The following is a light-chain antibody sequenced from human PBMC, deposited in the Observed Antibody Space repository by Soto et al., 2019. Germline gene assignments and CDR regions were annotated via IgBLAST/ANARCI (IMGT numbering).Light chain of an antibody. Sequence: QSALTQPASVSGPPGQSITISCTGTSRDIGFYNYVSWYQQHPGKAPKLIIYEVAKRPSGVSSRFSGSKSGNTASLTISGLQAEDEADYHCSSYTNTGTLYVFGTGTKLTVL. CDR3: SSYTNTGTLYV. CDR1: SRDIGFYNY. J-gene: IGLJ1*01. CDR2: EVA. V-gene: IGLV2-14*01.